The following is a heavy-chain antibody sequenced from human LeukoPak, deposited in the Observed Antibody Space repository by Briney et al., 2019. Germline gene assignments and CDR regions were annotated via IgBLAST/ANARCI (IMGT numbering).Heavy chain of an antibody. CDR1: GDSISSYY. CDR2: IYYSGTS. J-gene: IGHJ5*02. Sequence: SETLSLTCTVSGDSISSYYWSWIRQPPGKGLEWIGYIYYSGTSKYSPSLKSRVTISEDTSKNQFSLKLSSVTAADTAVYYCARGSTRFDPWGQGTLVTVSS. CDR3: ARGSTRFDP. V-gene: IGHV4-59*01.